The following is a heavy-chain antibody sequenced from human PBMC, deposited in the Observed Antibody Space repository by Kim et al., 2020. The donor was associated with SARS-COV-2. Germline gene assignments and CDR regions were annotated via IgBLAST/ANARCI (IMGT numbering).Heavy chain of an antibody. CDR2: INHIGNT. CDR3: ARERRGDYYGMDV. V-gene: IGHV4-34*01. CDR1: GVSFSSYY. Sequence: SETLSLTCAVYGVSFSSYYWIWIRQPPGKGLEWIGEINHIGNTNYNPSLKSRVTISVDTSKNQFSLKLSSVTAADTAVYYCARERRGDYYGMDVWGQGATVTVSS. J-gene: IGHJ6*02.